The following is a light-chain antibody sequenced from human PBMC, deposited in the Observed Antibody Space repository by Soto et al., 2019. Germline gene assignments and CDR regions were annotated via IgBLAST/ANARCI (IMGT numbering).Light chain of an antibody. J-gene: IGKJ3*01. V-gene: IGKV1-8*01. Sequence: AIRMTQSPSSLSASTGGSFTITCRASQGISSYLAWYQQKPGKAPKHLIYAASTLQSGVPSRFSGSGSGADFTLTISCLQSEDFATYYCQQYYSYPFTFGPGTKVDIK. CDR3: QQYYSYPFT. CDR1: QGISSY. CDR2: AAS.